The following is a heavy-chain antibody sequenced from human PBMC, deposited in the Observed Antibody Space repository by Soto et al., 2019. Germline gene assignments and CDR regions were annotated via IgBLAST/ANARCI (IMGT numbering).Heavy chain of an antibody. Sequence: GSLRLSCAASGFTVSSNYMSWVRQAPGKGLEWVSVIYSGGSTYYADSVKGRFTISRDNSKNTLYLQMNSLRAEDTAVYYCARGAVYYYYYMDVWGKGTTVTVSS. CDR3: ARGAVYYYYYMDV. J-gene: IGHJ6*03. D-gene: IGHD6-19*01. CDR1: GFTVSSNY. CDR2: IYSGGST. V-gene: IGHV3-66*01.